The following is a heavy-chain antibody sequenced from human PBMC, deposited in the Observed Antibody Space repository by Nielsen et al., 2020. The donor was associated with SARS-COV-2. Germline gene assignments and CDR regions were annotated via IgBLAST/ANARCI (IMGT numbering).Heavy chain of an antibody. Sequence: SETLSLTCTVSGGSISSGGHYWSWIRQHPGKGLEWIGYIYYSGSTYYNPSLKSRVTISVDTSKNQFSLKLSSVTAADTAVYYCARGPFDFWSGWPYYMDVWGKGTTVTVSS. J-gene: IGHJ6*03. CDR2: IYYSGST. V-gene: IGHV4-31*03. CDR1: GGSISSGGHY. CDR3: ARGPFDFWSGWPYYMDV. D-gene: IGHD3-3*01.